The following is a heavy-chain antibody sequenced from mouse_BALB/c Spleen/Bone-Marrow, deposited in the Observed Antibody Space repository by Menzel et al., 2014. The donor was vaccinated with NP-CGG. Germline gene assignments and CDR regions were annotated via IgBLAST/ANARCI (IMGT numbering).Heavy chain of an antibody. Sequence: EVQLQQSGPELVKPGASVKASCKASGYAFTSYSMYWVKQSHGKSLEWIGHIDPFNGGTSYNQKFKGKATLTVDKSASTAYMHLNSLTSEDSAVYYCAREDYGKGFAYWGQGTLVTVSA. CDR3: AREDYGKGFAY. CDR1: GYAFTSYS. J-gene: IGHJ3*01. D-gene: IGHD2-1*01. V-gene: IGHV1S135*01. CDR2: IDPFNGGT.